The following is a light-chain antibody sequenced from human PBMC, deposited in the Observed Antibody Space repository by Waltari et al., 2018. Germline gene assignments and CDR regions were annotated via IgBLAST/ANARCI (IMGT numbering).Light chain of an antibody. CDR1: LSISSNL. J-gene: IGKJ1*01. CDR2: GAS. Sequence: EIVLTQSPGTLSLSPGERFTLSCRASLSISSNLFAWYQQKPGQAPRLLLYGASNRATGIPNGLSGSGAGTAFSLTVSRLEPEDFAVYCCLQYGSSPWAFGRGTKVEIK. V-gene: IGKV3-20*01. CDR3: LQYGSSPWA.